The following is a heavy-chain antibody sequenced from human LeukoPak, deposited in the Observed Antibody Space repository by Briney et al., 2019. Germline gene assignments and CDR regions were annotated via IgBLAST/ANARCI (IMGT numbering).Heavy chain of an antibody. J-gene: IGHJ4*02. D-gene: IGHD3-10*01. CDR3: ARYGVTMVRGVMRGIDY. Sequence: SETLSLTCTVSGGSISSYYWSWIRQPPGKGLEWIGYIYYSGSTNYNPSLKSRVTISVDKSKNQFSLKLSSVTAADTAVYYCARYGVTMVRGVMRGIDYWGQGTLVTVSS. CDR1: GGSISSYY. V-gene: IGHV4-59*12. CDR2: IYYSGST.